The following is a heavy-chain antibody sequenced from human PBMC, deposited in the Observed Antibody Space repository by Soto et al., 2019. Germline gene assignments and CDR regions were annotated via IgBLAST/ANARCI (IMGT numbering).Heavy chain of an antibody. V-gene: IGHV4-31*03. D-gene: IGHD2-15*01. CDR3: ATAGSDFVERIFGP. J-gene: IGHJ5*02. Sequence: PSETLSLTCTVSGGSISSGGYYWSWIRQHPGKGLEWIGYIYYSGSTYYNPSLKSRVTISVDTSKNQFSLKLSSVTAADTAVYYCATAGSDFVERIFGPWGQGTLVTVSS. CDR1: GGSISSGGYY. CDR2: IYYSGST.